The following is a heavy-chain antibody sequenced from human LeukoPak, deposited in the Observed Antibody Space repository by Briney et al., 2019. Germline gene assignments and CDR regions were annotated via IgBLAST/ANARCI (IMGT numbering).Heavy chain of an antibody. CDR3: ASAPGYYDSSGYGIHDAFDI. J-gene: IGHJ3*02. Sequence: GGSLRLSCAASGFTFSNYEVNWVRQAPGKGVEGGSYISSSRRTIYYADSVRGGFTISSDNAKNSLYLQMNSLRAEDTAVYYCASAPGYYDSSGYGIHDAFDIWGQGTMVTVSS. CDR2: ISSSRRTI. D-gene: IGHD3-22*01. V-gene: IGHV3-48*01. CDR1: GFTFSNYE.